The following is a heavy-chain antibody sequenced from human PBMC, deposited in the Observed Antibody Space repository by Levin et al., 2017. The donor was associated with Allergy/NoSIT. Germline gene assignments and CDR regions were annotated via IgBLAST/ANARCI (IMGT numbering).Heavy chain of an antibody. CDR2: INWNGGST. J-gene: IGHJ4*02. D-gene: IGHD5-12*01. CDR1: GFTFDDYG. V-gene: IGHV3-20*01. Sequence: LSLTCAASGFTFDDYGMSWVRQAPGKGLEWVSGINWNGGSTGYADSVKGRFTISRDNAKNSLYLQMNSLRAEDTALYHCARVGYSGYDMAIDYWGQGTLVTVSS. CDR3: ARVGYSGYDMAIDY.